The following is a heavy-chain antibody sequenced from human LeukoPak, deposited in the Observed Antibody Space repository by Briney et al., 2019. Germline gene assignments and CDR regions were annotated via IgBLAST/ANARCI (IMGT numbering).Heavy chain of an antibody. CDR1: GGSISSSSYY. J-gene: IGHJ4*02. CDR2: IYYSGRT. V-gene: IGHV4-39*01. D-gene: IGHD3-22*01. Sequence: SETLSLTCTVSGGSISSSSYYWGWIRQPPGKGLEWIGSIYYSGRTYCNPSLKTRVTISVDTSKNQFSLKLSSVTAADTAVYYCARQSSGYPDYYFDYWGQGTLVTVSS. CDR3: ARQSSGYPDYYFDY.